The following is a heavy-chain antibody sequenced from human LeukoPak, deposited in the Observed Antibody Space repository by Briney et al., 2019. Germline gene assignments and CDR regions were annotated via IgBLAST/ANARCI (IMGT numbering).Heavy chain of an antibody. D-gene: IGHD1-26*01. Sequence: GGSLRLSCAASGFTFSGYSMNWVRQAPGKGLEWVSSISRSSSYIYYADSMKGRFTISRDNAKKSLYLQMNSLRVEDTAVYYCARDPTSSWETAFDIWGQGTMVTISS. J-gene: IGHJ3*02. CDR1: GFTFSGYS. CDR2: ISRSSSYI. V-gene: IGHV3-21*01. CDR3: ARDPTSSWETAFDI.